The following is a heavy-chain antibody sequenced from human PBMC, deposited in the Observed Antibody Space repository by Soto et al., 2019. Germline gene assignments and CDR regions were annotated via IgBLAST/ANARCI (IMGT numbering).Heavy chain of an antibody. V-gene: IGHV3-7*01. J-gene: IGHJ4*02. Sequence: GGSLRLSCAASGFTFSSYWMSWVRQAPGKGLEWVANIKQDGSEKYYVDSVKGRFTISRDNAKNSLYLQMNSLRAEDTAVYYCAVISSGWDFDYWGQGTLGTVSS. D-gene: IGHD6-19*01. CDR2: IKQDGSEK. CDR3: AVISSGWDFDY. CDR1: GFTFSSYW.